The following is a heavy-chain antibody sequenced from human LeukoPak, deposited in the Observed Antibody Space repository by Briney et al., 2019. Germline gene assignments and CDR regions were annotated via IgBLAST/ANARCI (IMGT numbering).Heavy chain of an antibody. V-gene: IGHV3-30-3*01. Sequence: GGSLRLSCAASGFAFSNYAIPWVRQAPGKGLEWVAFISYDGSIKYYADSVKGRFTISRDNSKNTLSLQMNNLRVEDTAVFYCARDRSEKYSTDYWGQGILVTVSS. CDR1: GFAFSNYA. D-gene: IGHD2-21*01. CDR2: ISYDGSIK. CDR3: ARDRSEKYSTDY. J-gene: IGHJ4*02.